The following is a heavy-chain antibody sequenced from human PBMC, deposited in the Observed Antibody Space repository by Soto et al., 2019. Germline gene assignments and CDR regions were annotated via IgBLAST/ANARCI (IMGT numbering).Heavy chain of an antibody. D-gene: IGHD3-9*01. V-gene: IGHV1-18*01. CDR2: ISAYNGDT. Sequence: QVRLVQSGAEVKKPGASVKVSCKASGYHLTSYGISWVRQAPGQGREWMGWISAYNGDTNYAQKVQGRGTLTADTSTSTADMALRSLRSDDTAVYYCATTTGYSYYYYGMGVWGQGTTVTVSS. J-gene: IGHJ6*02. CDR3: ATTTGYSYYYYGMGV. CDR1: GYHLTSYG.